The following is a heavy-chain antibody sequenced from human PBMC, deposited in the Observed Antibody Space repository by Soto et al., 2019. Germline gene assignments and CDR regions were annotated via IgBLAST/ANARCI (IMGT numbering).Heavy chain of an antibody. CDR2: INHSGST. CDR1: GGSFSGYY. J-gene: IGHJ6*02. CDR3: ARGRARGKVVPAAIRNSSGWYGGGYYYYGMDV. D-gene: IGHD2-2*02. Sequence: SETLSLTCAVYGGSFSGYYWSWIRQPPGKGLEWIGEINHSGSTNHNPSLKSRVTISVDTSKNQFSLKLSSVTAADTAVYYCARGRARGKVVPAAIRNSSGWYGGGYYYYGMDVWGQGTTVTVSS. V-gene: IGHV4-34*01.